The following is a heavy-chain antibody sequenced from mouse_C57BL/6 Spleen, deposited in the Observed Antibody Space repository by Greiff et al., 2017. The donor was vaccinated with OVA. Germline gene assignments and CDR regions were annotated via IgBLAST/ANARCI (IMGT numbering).Heavy chain of an antibody. CDR1: GYALRSSG. V-gene: IGHV1-82*01. CDR2: MYPGDGDT. Sequence: VQLQQSGPELVKPGASVKISGKASGYALRSSGWNWGRRGPGKGLGGIGRMYPGDGDTNYNGKFKSKATPTADKSSSTAYMQLSSLTSEDSAVYFCAKGSFDYWGQGTTLTVSS. CDR3: AKGSFDY. J-gene: IGHJ2*01.